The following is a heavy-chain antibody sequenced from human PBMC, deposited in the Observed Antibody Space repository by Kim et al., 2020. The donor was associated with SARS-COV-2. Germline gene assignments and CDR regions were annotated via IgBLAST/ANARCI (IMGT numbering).Heavy chain of an antibody. CDR2: ISYDGSNK. J-gene: IGHJ4*02. Sequence: GGSLRLSCAASGFTFSSYAMHWVRQAPGKGLEWVSVISYDGSNKYYADSVKGRFTISRDNSKNTLYLQMNSLRAEDTAVYYCARGAVAGTTFDYCGQGTL. CDR3: ARGAVAGTTFDY. V-gene: IGHV3-30*04. D-gene: IGHD6-19*01. CDR1: GFTFSSYA.